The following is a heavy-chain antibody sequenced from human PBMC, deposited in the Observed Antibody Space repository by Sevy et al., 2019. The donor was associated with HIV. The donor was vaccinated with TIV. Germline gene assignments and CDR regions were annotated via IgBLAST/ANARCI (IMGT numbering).Heavy chain of an antibody. V-gene: IGHV1-69*13. D-gene: IGHD3-16*01. CDR3: ARGGGLSPHHWLDP. CDR1: GGTFSSYG. J-gene: IGHJ5*02. Sequence: ASVKVSCKASGGTFSSYGITWVRQAPGQGLEWMGEIIPILGSANYGQTFQGRVTMTGDQSTSTAYMELSSLRSDDTAVYYCARGGGLSPHHWLDPWGQGTLVTVSS. CDR2: IIPILGSA.